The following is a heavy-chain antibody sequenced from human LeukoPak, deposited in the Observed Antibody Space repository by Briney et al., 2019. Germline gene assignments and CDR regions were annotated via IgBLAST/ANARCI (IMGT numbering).Heavy chain of an antibody. CDR3: SGSPLADAFDI. V-gene: IGHV1-18*01. J-gene: IGHJ3*02. CDR1: GYTFTSYG. D-gene: IGHD1-26*01. Sequence: ASVKVSCKASGYTFTSYGISWVRQAPGQGLEWMGWISAYNGNTNYAQKLQGRVTMTRDTSTSTVYMELSSLRSEDTAVYYCSGSPLADAFDIWGQGTMVTVSS. CDR2: ISAYNGNT.